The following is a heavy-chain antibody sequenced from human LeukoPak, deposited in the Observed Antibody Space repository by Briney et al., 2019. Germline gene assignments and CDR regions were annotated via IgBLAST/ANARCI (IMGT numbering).Heavy chain of an antibody. Sequence: SGGSLRLSCAASGFTFSTYAMSWVRQAPGKGLEWVSGISGSGGSTYYADSVKGRLTISRDNSKKTLYLQMNSLRAEDTAVYYCAKGLDTAMVNFDYWGQGTLVTVSS. CDR3: AKGLDTAMVNFDY. CDR2: ISGSGGST. CDR1: GFTFSTYA. V-gene: IGHV3-23*01. J-gene: IGHJ4*02. D-gene: IGHD5-18*01.